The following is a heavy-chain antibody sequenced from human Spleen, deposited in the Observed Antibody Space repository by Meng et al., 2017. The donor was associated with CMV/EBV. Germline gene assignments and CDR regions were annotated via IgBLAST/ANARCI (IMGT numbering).Heavy chain of an antibody. J-gene: IGHJ4*02. Sequence: GAEVKKPGESLRISWKGSGYNFTNYWIGWVRQMPGKGLEWMGIIYPGDSDTRYSPSFQGQVTISSDKSLSTAHLQWSSLKASDTAMYYCARHADVGSTFTYFDYWGQGTLVTVSS. CDR3: ARHADVGSTFTYFDY. CDR2: IYPGDSDT. V-gene: IGHV5-51*01. D-gene: IGHD6-13*01. CDR1: GYNFTNYW.